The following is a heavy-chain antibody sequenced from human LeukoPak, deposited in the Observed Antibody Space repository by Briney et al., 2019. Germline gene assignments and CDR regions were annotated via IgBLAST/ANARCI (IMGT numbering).Heavy chain of an antibody. V-gene: IGHV3-23*01. CDR2: ITVSGSST. CDR3: AKKLTGWSREFDY. CDR1: GFSFSNYA. J-gene: IGHJ4*02. Sequence: GGSPRLSCAASGFSFSNYAMSWVRQAPGKGLEWVSAITVSGSSTYYADSVKGRFTISRDNSKNTLFLQMNSLRAEDTAVYYCAKKLTGWSREFDYWGQGTLVTVSS. D-gene: IGHD6-19*01.